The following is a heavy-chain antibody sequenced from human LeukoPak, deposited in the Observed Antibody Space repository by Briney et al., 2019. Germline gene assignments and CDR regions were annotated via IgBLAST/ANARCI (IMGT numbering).Heavy chain of an antibody. CDR1: GFIFSNYY. J-gene: IGHJ4*02. V-gene: IGHV3-7*03. Sequence: GGSLRLSCAASGFIFSNYYMSWVRQAPGKGLEWVANIKQDGGHEYYVDSLRGRFTISRDNAKNSLYLQMNSLRAEDTALYYCARKGYSSSWYAYYFDYWGQGTLVTVSS. CDR2: IKQDGGHE. D-gene: IGHD6-13*01. CDR3: ARKGYSSSWYAYYFDY.